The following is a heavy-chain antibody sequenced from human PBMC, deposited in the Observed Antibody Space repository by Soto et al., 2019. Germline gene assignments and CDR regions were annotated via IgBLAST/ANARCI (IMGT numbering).Heavy chain of an antibody. J-gene: IGHJ6*02. CDR3: ARDRCTTDRCYTHHFDI. CDR2: ISVYTGNT. D-gene: IGHD2-8*01. Sequence: QVHLVQSGGEVTRPGASVKVSCKSSGYTFTSYGVTWVRQAPGQGLEWLGWISVYTGNTKQAQKFQDRVTLTTEASTTTAYMELRSMRSDHTAVYYCARDRCTTDRCYTHHFDIWGQGTTVAVSS. CDR1: GYTFTSYG. V-gene: IGHV1-18*04.